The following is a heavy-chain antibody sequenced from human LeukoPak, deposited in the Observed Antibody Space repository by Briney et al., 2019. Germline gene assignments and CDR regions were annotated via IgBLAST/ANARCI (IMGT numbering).Heavy chain of an antibody. CDR3: ARDLVGATTEGAFDI. CDR2: IYSGGST. D-gene: IGHD1-26*01. V-gene: IGHV3-53*01. CDR1: GFIFDNFG. Sequence: RTGGSLRLSCAASGFIFDNFGMSWVRQAPGKGLEWVSVIYSGGSTYYADSVKGRFTISRDNSKNTLYLQMNSLRAEDTAVYYCARDLVGATTEGAFDIWGQGTMVTVSS. J-gene: IGHJ3*02.